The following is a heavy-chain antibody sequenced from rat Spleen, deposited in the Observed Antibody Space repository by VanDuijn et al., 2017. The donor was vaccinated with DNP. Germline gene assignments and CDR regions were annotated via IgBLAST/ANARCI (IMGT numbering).Heavy chain of an antibody. D-gene: IGHD1-6*01. CDR1: GFSFSDYD. J-gene: IGHJ2*01. CDR2: ISPSGGST. V-gene: IGHV5S23*01. CDR3: ARYITGIVFDY. Sequence: EVQLVESGGGLVRPGNSLRLSCAASGFSFSDYDMAWVRQAPPKGLEWVTAISPSGGSTYYRDSVKGRFTVSRDNTQSSLYLQMDSLRSEDTATYYCARYITGIVFDYWGQGVMVTVSS.